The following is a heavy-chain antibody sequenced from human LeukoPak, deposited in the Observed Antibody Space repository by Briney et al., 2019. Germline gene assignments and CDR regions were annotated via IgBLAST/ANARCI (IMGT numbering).Heavy chain of an antibody. Sequence: ASVKVSCKASGYTFTSYGISWVRQAPGQGLEWMGWISAYNGNTNYAQKLQGRVTMTTDTSTSTAYMELRSLRSDDTAVYYCARGRWLQSNYYYYMDVWGKGTTVTISS. CDR2: ISAYNGNT. CDR1: GYTFTSYG. D-gene: IGHD5-24*01. CDR3: ARGRWLQSNYYYYMDV. J-gene: IGHJ6*03. V-gene: IGHV1-18*01.